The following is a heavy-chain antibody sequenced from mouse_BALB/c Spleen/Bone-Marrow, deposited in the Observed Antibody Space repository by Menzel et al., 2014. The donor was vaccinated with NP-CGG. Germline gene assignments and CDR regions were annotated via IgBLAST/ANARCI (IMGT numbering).Heavy chain of an antibody. CDR3: AREATMITWFAY. J-gene: IGHJ3*01. Sequence: VKLVESGPGLVAPSQSLSITCTVSGFSLTSYGVHWVRQPPGKGLEWLGVIWAGGSTNYNSALMFRLSISKDNSKSQVFLKMNSLQTDDTAMYYCAREATMITWFAYWGQGTLVTVSA. V-gene: IGHV2-9*02. D-gene: IGHD2-4*01. CDR1: GFSLTSYG. CDR2: IWAGGST.